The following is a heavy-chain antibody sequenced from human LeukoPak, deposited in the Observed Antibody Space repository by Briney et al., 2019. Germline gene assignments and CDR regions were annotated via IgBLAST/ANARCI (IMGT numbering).Heavy chain of an antibody. CDR1: GGSISSYY. J-gene: IGHJ4*02. CDR3: ARFSSGYSYY. CDR2: IYYSGST. V-gene: IGHV4-39*01. D-gene: IGHD3-22*01. Sequence: PSETLSLTCTVSGGSISSYYWSWIRQPPGKGLEWIGSIYYSGSTYYNPSLKSRVTISVDTSKNQFSLKLSSVTAADTAVYYCARFSSGYSYYWGQGTLVTVSS.